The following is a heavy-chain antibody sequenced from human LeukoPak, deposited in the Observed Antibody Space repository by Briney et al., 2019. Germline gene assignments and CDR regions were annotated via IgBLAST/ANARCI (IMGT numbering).Heavy chain of an antibody. V-gene: IGHV4-59*08. CDR3: ARHMTVYGSGSQNFDY. CDR2: IYYSGST. CDR1: GGSISSYY. Sequence: SETLSLTCTVSGGSISSYYWSWIRQPPGKGLEWIGYIYYSGSTNYNPSLKSRVTISVDTSKNQFSLKLSSVTAADTAVYYCARHMTVYGSGSQNFDYWGQGTLVTVSS. J-gene: IGHJ4*02. D-gene: IGHD3-10*01.